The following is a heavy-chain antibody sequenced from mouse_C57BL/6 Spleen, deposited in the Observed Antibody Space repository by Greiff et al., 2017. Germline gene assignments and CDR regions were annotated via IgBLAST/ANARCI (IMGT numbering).Heavy chain of an antibody. CDR1: GYSFTSYG. CDR2: IYPRSGNT. J-gene: IGHJ2*01. Sequence: QVQLQQSGAELARPGASVKLSCKASGYSFTSYGISWVKQRTGQGLEWIGEIYPRSGNTYYNEKFKGKATLTADKSSSTAYMELRSLTSEDSAVYFCARGYDGLYYFDYWGQGTTLTVSS. D-gene: IGHD2-3*01. CDR3: ARGYDGLYYFDY. V-gene: IGHV1-81*01.